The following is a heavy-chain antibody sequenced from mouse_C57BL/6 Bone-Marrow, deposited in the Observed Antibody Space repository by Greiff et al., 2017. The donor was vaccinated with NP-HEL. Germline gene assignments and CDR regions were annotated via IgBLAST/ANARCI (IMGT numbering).Heavy chain of an antibody. D-gene: IGHD1-1*01. CDR3: ARDTTVVLHWYFDV. CDR1: GYSITSGYY. CDR2: ISYDGSN. Sequence: EVKLLESGPGLVKPSQSLSLTCSVTGYSITSGYYWNWIRQFPGNKLEWMGYISYDGSNNYNPSLKNRISITRDTSKNQFFLKLNSVTTEDTATYYCARDTTVVLHWYFDVWGTGTTVTVSS. V-gene: IGHV3-6*01. J-gene: IGHJ1*03.